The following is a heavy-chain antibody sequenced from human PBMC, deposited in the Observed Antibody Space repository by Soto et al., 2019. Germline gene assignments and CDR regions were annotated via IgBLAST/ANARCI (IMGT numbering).Heavy chain of an antibody. Sequence: GGSLRLSCAASGFTFSSYAMSWVRQAPGKGLEWVSAISGSGGSTYYADSVKGRFTISRDSSKNTLYLQMNSLRAEDTAVYYCAKTLPYYGAHQGIDYWGQGTLVTVSS. J-gene: IGHJ4*02. CDR3: AKTLPYYGAHQGIDY. CDR2: ISGSGGST. D-gene: IGHD3-22*01. V-gene: IGHV3-23*01. CDR1: GFTFSSYA.